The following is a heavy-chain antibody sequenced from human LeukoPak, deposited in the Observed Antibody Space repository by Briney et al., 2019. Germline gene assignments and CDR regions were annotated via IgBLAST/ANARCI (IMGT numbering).Heavy chain of an antibody. J-gene: IGHJ6*02. V-gene: IGHV1-2*02. CDR2: INPNSGGT. Sequence: ASVKVSCKASGYTFTCYYMHWVRQAPGQGLEWMGWINPNSGGTNYAQKFQGRVTMTRDTSISTAYMELSRLRSDDTAVYYCARDNARITMVRDEYYYYGMDVWGQGTTVTVSS. CDR1: GYTFTCYY. D-gene: IGHD3-10*01. CDR3: ARDNARITMVRDEYYYYGMDV.